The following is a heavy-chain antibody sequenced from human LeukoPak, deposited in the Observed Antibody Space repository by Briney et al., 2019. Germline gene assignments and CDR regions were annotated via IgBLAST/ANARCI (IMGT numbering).Heavy chain of an antibody. Sequence: GGSLRLSCAASGFTVSSNYMSWVRQAPGKGLEWVSAISGSGGSTYYADSVKGRFTISRDNSKNTLYLQMNSLRAEDTAVYYCAKYGLTMVRGVIVQLGGMDVWGQGTTVTVSS. J-gene: IGHJ6*02. CDR1: GFTVSSNY. V-gene: IGHV3-23*01. CDR3: AKYGLTMVRGVIVQLGGMDV. D-gene: IGHD3-10*01. CDR2: ISGSGGST.